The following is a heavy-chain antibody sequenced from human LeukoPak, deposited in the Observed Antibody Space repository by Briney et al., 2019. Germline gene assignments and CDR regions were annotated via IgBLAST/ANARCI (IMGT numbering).Heavy chain of an antibody. CDR2: IFYRGST. V-gene: IGHV4-39*01. CDR1: GGSISSGSPC. Sequence: SETLSLTCTVSGGSISSGSPCWGWIRQSPGKGLEWIGNIFYRGSTYHNPSLKSRVVISVDTSKNQFSLKLSAVTAPYTAVYYCARQPTLLLYFDYWGQGILVTVSS. D-gene: IGHD5-12*01. CDR3: ARQPTLLLYFDY. J-gene: IGHJ4*02.